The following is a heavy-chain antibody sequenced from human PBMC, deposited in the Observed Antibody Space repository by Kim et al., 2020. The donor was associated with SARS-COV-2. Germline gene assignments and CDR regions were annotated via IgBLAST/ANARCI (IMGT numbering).Heavy chain of an antibody. J-gene: IGHJ4*02. V-gene: IGHV3-30*04. Sequence: GGSLRLSCAASGFTFSSYAMHWVRQAPGKGLEWVAVISYDGSNKYYADSVKGRFTISRDNSKNTLYLQMNSLRAEDTAVYYCARDGVGHYDYVWGSYLEWRYFDYWGQGALVTVSS. CDR2: ISYDGSNK. CDR1: GFTFSSYA. CDR3: ARDGVGHYDYVWGSYLEWRYFDY. D-gene: IGHD3-16*01.